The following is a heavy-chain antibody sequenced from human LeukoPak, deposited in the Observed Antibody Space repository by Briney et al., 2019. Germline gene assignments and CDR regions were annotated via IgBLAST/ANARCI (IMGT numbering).Heavy chain of an antibody. CDR3: AKGYDFWSGYYLVPYYFDY. D-gene: IGHD3-3*01. Sequence: GGSLRLSCAASGFTFSSYWMSWVRQAPGKGLEWVANIKQDGSEKYYVDSVKGRFTISRDNAKNSLYLQMNSLRAEDTAVYYCAKGYDFWSGYYLVPYYFDYWGQGTLVTVSS. CDR1: GFTFSSYW. J-gene: IGHJ4*02. CDR2: IKQDGSEK. V-gene: IGHV3-7*03.